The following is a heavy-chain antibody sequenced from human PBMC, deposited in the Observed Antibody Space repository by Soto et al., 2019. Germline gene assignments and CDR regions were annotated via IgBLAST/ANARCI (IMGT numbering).Heavy chain of an antibody. J-gene: IGHJ4*02. CDR2: VYYTGST. CDR3: ARSVAVPGAHIDY. Sequence: TLSLTCSVSGGSIIVSYWSWIRQSPGKGLEWLGYVYYTGSTNYSPSLRSRVSISVDTSKNEFSLRLSSVTAADTAVYFCARSVAVPGAHIDYWGQGTQVTVSS. D-gene: IGHD6-19*01. CDR1: GGSIIVSY. V-gene: IGHV4-59*01.